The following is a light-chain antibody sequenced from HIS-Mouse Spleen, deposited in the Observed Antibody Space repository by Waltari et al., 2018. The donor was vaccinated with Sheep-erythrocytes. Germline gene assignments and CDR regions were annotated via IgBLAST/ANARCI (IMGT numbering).Light chain of an antibody. CDR2: QDS. V-gene: IGLV3-1*01. J-gene: IGLJ1*01. Sequence: SYELTQPHSVSVSPGQTASITCSGDKLGDKYACWYQQKPGQSPVLVIYQDSKRPSGIPERFSGSNSGNTATLTISGTQAEDEADYYCCSYAGSYNHVFATGTKVTVL. CDR3: CSYAGSYNHV. CDR1: KLGDKY.